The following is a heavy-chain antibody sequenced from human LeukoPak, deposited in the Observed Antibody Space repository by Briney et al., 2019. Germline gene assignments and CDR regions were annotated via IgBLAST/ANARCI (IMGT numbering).Heavy chain of an antibody. CDR1: GDSISGSNYY. CDR2: IYYNGGT. CDR3: ARSRVAPGNLDY. J-gene: IGHJ4*02. V-gene: IGHV4-39*07. D-gene: IGHD5-12*01. Sequence: PSETLSLTCTVSGDSISGSNYYWGWIRQSPGRGLEWIGSIYYNGGTFFNPSLKSRVTISLDMSKNQFSLQLRSVTAADTAVYYCARSRVAPGNLDYWGQGTLVTVSS.